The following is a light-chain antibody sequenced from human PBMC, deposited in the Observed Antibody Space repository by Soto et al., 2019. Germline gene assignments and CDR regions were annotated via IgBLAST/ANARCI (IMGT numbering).Light chain of an antibody. J-gene: IGLJ1*01. CDR1: SSDVGGYNY. CDR2: DVI. CDR3: SSYTSSSNDYV. Sequence: QSALTQPASVSGSPGQSITISCTGTSSDVGGYNYVSWYQQHPGKAPKLMIYDVINRPSGVSNRFSGSKSGNTASLTISGLQDEDEADYYCSSYTSSSNDYVFGAGTKVTVL. V-gene: IGLV2-14*01.